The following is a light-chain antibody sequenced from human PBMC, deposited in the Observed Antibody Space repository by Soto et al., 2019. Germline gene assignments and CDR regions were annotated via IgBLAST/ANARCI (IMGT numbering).Light chain of an antibody. J-gene: IGKJ3*01. CDR1: QGISSY. V-gene: IGKV1-9*01. CDR2: DAS. CDR3: QQLNSYPRFT. Sequence: DIQLTQSPSFLSASVGDRVTITCRASQGISSYLAWYQQKPGKAPKLLIHDASTLQTGVPSRFSGSGSGTEFTLTLTSLQPEDFATYYCQQLNSYPRFTFGPGTKVDVK.